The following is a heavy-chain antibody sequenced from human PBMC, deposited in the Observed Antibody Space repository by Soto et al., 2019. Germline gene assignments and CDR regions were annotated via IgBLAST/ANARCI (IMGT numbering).Heavy chain of an antibody. CDR1: GFTFNNYA. V-gene: IGHV3-23*01. Sequence: GGSLRLSCAASGFTFNNYAMNWVRQAPGQGLEWVSTISASGGDTYYADSVKGRFTISRDNSKNTLYLQMNSLRAEDTAVYYCAIHYYFTDWGQGTLVTVSS. CDR2: ISASGGDT. CDR3: AIHYYFTD. D-gene: IGHD3-22*01. J-gene: IGHJ4*02.